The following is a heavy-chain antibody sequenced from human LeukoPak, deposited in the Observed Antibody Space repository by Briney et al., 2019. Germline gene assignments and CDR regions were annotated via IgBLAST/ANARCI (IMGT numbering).Heavy chain of an antibody. Sequence: SETLSLTCTVSGGSISSSSYYWGWIRQPPGKGLEWIGSIYYSGSTYYNPSLKSRVTISVDTSKNQFSLKLSSVTAADTAVYYCARRPGIAAAALTAPFDYWGQGTLVTVSS. V-gene: IGHV4-39*01. CDR3: ARRPGIAAAALTAPFDY. D-gene: IGHD6-13*01. J-gene: IGHJ4*02. CDR2: IYYSGST. CDR1: GGSISSSSYY.